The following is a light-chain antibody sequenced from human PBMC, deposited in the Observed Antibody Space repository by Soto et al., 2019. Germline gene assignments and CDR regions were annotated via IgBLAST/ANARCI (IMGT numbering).Light chain of an antibody. CDR2: GSS. V-gene: IGKV3-20*01. Sequence: EIVLTQSPGTLSLSPGERVTLSCRASQSVSSTFLGWYQQKPGQAPVLLIYGSSNRATGIPDRFSGSGSGTDFTLTISRLEPEDFAVYYCQQYDSSPRTFGQGTKVEIK. J-gene: IGKJ1*01. CDR3: QQYDSSPRT. CDR1: QSVSSTF.